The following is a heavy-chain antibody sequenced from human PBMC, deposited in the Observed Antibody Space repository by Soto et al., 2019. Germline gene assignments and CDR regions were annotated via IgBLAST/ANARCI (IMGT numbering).Heavy chain of an antibody. CDR2: IGTSGHA. J-gene: IGHJ3*02. CDR1: GFTFSGYG. V-gene: IGHV3-13*01. CDR3: AXXXGXXXXXSXAFDI. Sequence: EVQLVESGGGLVQAGGSLRLSCAASGFTFSGYGMHWVRQXAXXXLXXVSVIGTSGHAFYAGSVKGRFTITREDAKNSVYLQMNSXRDGXTAVYXXAXXXGXXXXXSXAFDIWGQGTMVTVSS.